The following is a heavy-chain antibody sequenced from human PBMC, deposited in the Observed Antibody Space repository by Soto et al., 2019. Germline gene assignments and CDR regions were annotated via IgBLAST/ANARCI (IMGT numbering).Heavy chain of an antibody. V-gene: IGHV1-18*01. CDR3: ARDGVVTASYYYYYGMDV. Sequence: ASVKVSCKASGYTFTSYGISWVRQAPGQGLEWMGWISAYNGNTNYAQKLQGRVTMTTDTSTSTAYMELRSLRSDDTAVYYCARDGVVTASYYYYYGMDVWGQGTTVTVS. J-gene: IGHJ6*02. CDR2: ISAYNGNT. CDR1: GYTFTSYG. D-gene: IGHD2-21*02.